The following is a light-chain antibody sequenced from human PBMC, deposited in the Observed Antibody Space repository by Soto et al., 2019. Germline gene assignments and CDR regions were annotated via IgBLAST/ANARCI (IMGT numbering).Light chain of an antibody. V-gene: IGKV3-15*01. J-gene: IGKJ1*01. Sequence: MMMTQSPATLSVSPGERVTLSCRTSHSVNSHVAWYQQKPGQAPRLLIYGASTRATGIPARFSGSGSGTEFTLIISSLQSEDSAVYYCQQYYNWPRTFGQGTKVDI. CDR3: QQYYNWPRT. CDR2: GAS. CDR1: HSVNSH.